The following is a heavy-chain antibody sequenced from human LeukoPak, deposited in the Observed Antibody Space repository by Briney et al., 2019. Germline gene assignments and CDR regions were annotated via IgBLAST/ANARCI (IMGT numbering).Heavy chain of an antibody. CDR2: ISYDGSNK. CDR1: GFTFSSYA. Sequence: GGSMRLSCAASGFTFSSYAMHWVRQAPGKGLEWVAVISYDGSNKYYADSVKGRFTISRDNSKNTLYLQMNSLRAEDTAVYYCARGSGVVVPAAIGGEYGDVWGQGTTVTVSS. V-gene: IGHV3-30*04. J-gene: IGHJ6*02. CDR3: ARGSGVVVPAAIGGEYGDV. D-gene: IGHD2-2*01.